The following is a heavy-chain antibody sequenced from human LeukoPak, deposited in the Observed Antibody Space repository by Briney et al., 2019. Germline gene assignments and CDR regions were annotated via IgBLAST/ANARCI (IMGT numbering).Heavy chain of an antibody. Sequence: GGSLRLSCAASGFTFADYAMHWVRQAPGKGLQWVSVIGGDGINTFHADSVKGRFTISRDNSKNSLYLQMNGLRSEDTALYYCAKDISKSRNWRQALEYWGQGTPVTVSA. CDR1: GFTFADYA. V-gene: IGHV3-43*02. CDR2: IGGDGINT. J-gene: IGHJ4*02. CDR3: AKDISKSRNWRQALEY. D-gene: IGHD1-1*01.